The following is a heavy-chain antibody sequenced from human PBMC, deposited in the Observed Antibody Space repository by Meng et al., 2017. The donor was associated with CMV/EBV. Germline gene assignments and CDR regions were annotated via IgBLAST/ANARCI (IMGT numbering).Heavy chain of an antibody. V-gene: IGHV4-39*07. CDR1: GGSISSSSYY. Sequence: SETLSLTCTVSGGSISSSSYYWGWVRQPPGQGFEWIGSLYYTGSTYYNTSLGSRVTMSVDTSRNQFSLKLSSVTAADTAVYYCATSSYDYVWGSYRSGDYYGMDVWGQGTTVTVSS. J-gene: IGHJ6*02. CDR2: LYYTGST. CDR3: ATSSYDYVWGSYRSGDYYGMDV. D-gene: IGHD3-16*02.